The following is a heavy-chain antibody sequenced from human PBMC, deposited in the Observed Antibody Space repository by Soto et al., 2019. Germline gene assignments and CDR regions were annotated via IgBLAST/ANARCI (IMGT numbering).Heavy chain of an antibody. Sequence: SETLSLTCTVSGGSISSSSYYWGWIRQPPGKGLEWIGSIYYSGSTYYNPSLKSRVTISVDTYKNQFSLKLSSVTAADTAVYYCARHGYYYSSESYSFDYWGQGTLVTV. CDR3: ARHGYYYSSESYSFDY. CDR2: IYYSGST. J-gene: IGHJ4*02. V-gene: IGHV4-39*01. D-gene: IGHD3-10*01. CDR1: GGSISSSSYY.